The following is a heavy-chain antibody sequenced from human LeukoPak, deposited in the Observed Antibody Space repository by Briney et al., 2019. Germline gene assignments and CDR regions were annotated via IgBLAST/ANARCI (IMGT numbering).Heavy chain of an antibody. V-gene: IGHV1-24*01. Sequence: ASVKVSCKVSGYTLTELSMHWVRQAPGKGLEWMGGFDPEDGETIYAQKFQGRVTMTEDTSTDTAYKELSSLRSEDTAVYYCATDLRFLERIYWLVYWGQGTLVTVSS. J-gene: IGHJ4*02. D-gene: IGHD3-3*01. CDR2: FDPEDGET. CDR3: ATDLRFLERIYWLVY. CDR1: GYTLTELS.